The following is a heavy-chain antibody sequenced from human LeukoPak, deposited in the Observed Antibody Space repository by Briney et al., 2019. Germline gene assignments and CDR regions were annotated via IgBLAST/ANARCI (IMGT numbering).Heavy chain of an antibody. CDR1: GLTFSIYA. CDR3: ARRSDYGGNGNYFDY. Sequence: GGSLRLSCAASGLTFSIYAWSWVRLPQGLGLEWVSPISGRDSNTYYADSVEGRFIIYRDNSRNTLYLQMNSLRAEDTAVYYCARRSDYGGNGNYFDYWGQGTPVTVSS. V-gene: IGHV3-23*01. J-gene: IGHJ4*02. CDR2: ISGRDSNT. D-gene: IGHD4-23*01.